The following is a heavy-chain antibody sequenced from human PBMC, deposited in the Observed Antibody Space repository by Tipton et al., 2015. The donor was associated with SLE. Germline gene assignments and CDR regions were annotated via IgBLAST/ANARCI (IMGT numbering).Heavy chain of an antibody. Sequence: SLRLSCAASGFNFRAYEMNWVRQAPGKGLEWVAVIWHDGITKYYADSVKGRFTISRDTSTNTLFLQMNDLRDEDTAVYYCAKEEDGDYYFDSWGQGTLVSVSS. CDR3: AKEEDGDYYFDS. V-gene: IGHV3-33*02. D-gene: IGHD4-17*01. J-gene: IGHJ4*02. CDR1: GFNFRAYE. CDR2: IWHDGITK.